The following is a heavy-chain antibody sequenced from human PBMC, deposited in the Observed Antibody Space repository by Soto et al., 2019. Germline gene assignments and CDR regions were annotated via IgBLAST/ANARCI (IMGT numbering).Heavy chain of an antibody. J-gene: IGHJ4*02. D-gene: IGHD3-22*01. CDR2: MNPNSGNT. CDR1: GYTFTSYD. CDR3: ARGRWEYYYDSSGNLDY. V-gene: IGHV1-8*01. Sequence: ASVNVSCKASGYTFTSYDSNWVRQATGQGLEWMGWMNPNSGNTGYAQKFQGRVTMTRNTSISTAYMELSSLRSEDTAVYYCARGRWEYYYDSSGNLDYWGQGTLVTVSS.